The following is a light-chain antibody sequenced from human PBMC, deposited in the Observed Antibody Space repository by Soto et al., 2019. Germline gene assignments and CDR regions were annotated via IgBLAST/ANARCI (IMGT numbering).Light chain of an antibody. CDR2: GAS. Sequence: EIVMTQSPATLSVSPGERATLSCRASQSVSSNLAWYQQTPGQAPRLLIYGASTRARGIPDRSTGSGSGTDFILTISRLEPEDFAVYYCQQYGSSPRTFGQGTKVDIK. CDR1: QSVSSN. CDR3: QQYGSSPRT. J-gene: IGKJ1*01. V-gene: IGKV3-20*01.